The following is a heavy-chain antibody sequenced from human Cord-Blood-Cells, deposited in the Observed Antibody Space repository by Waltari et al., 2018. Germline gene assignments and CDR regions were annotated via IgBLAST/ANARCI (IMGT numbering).Heavy chain of an antibody. D-gene: IGHD7-27*01. CDR1: GFTVXSNY. CDR2: IYSGGST. Sequence: VQLVXSXGGLVQPGXXLXLXFAASGFTVXSNYRSWVRQAPGKGLEWVSVIYSGGSTYYADSVKGRFTISRDNSKNTLYLQMNSLRAEDTAVYYCARDGGLNWGWGQGTLVTVSS. J-gene: IGHJ4*02. V-gene: IGHV3-66*01. CDR3: ARDGGLNWG.